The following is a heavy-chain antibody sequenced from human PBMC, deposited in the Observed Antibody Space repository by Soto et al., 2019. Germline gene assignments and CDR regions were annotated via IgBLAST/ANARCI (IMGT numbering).Heavy chain of an antibody. CDR3: ARAPKDIVVVRAAWHNWFDP. J-gene: IGHJ5*02. D-gene: IGHD2-2*01. CDR1: GGFISSGDYY. CDR2: IYDSGST. V-gene: IGHV4-30-4*01. Sequence: SETLSLTCTVSGGFISSGDYYWSWIRQPPGKGLEWIGYIYDSGSTYYNPSLKSRVTKSLDTSKNHFSMKLNSVTAADTAVYYWARAPKDIVVVRAAWHNWFDPWAQGTLVTVSS.